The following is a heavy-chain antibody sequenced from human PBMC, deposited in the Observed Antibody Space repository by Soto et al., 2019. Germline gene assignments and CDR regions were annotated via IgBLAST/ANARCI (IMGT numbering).Heavy chain of an antibody. Sequence: QVQLQQWGAGLLKPSETLSLTCAVYGGSFSGYYWSWIRQPPGKGLEWIGEINHSGSTNYNPSLKSRLTISVDTYKNQFSLKLSSVTAADPAVYYCARGSLGYCSGGSCYRVTSSDWFDPWGKGTPFTVAS. CDR2: INHSGST. CDR3: ARGSLGYCSGGSCYRVTSSDWFDP. D-gene: IGHD2-15*01. V-gene: IGHV4-34*01. J-gene: IGHJ5*02. CDR1: GGSFSGYY.